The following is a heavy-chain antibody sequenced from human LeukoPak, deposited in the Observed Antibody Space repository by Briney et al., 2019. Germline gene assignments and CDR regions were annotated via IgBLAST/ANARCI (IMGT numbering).Heavy chain of an antibody. CDR3: ARDSLVRGPRGYYYGSGSYYYYYMDV. CDR2: MNQDGSEQ. Sequence: GGSLRLSCAASGFTFSTYWMTWVRQAPGKGLEWVATMNQDGSEQLYMDSVKGRFIISRDNAKNSLHLQMNSLRAEDTAVYYCARDSLVRGPRGYYYGSGSYYYYYMDVWGKGTAVTISS. D-gene: IGHD3-10*01. J-gene: IGHJ6*03. CDR1: GFTFSTYW. V-gene: IGHV3-7*01.